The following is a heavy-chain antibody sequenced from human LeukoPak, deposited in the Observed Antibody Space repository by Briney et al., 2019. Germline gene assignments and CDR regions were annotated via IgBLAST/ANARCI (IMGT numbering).Heavy chain of an antibody. CDR3: ARGPEDYYDSSGYSPFDY. D-gene: IGHD3-22*01. CDR2: MNHSGST. Sequence: SETLSLTCAVYGGSFSGYYWSWIRQPPGKGLEWIGEMNHSGSTNYNPSLKSRVTVSVDKSKNQFSLKLSSVTAADTAVYYCARGPEDYYDSSGYSPFDYWGQGTLVTVSS. V-gene: IGHV4-34*01. J-gene: IGHJ4*02. CDR1: GGSFSGYY.